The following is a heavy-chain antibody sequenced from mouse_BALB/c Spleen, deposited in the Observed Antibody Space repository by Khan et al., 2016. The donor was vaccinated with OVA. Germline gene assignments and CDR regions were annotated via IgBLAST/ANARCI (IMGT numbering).Heavy chain of an antibody. CDR2: IWSDGST. V-gene: IGHV2-6*02. D-gene: IGHD2-3*01. CDR1: GFSLTSYG. Sequence: VELVESGPGLVAPSQSLSITCTVSGFSLTSYGIHWVRQPPGKGLEWLVVIWSDGSTNYNSVLNSRLSISKDNSKSQVFLKMNSLHTDDTTIYYCARWFDGYSSLYAMDYWGQGTSVTVSS. J-gene: IGHJ4*01. CDR3: ARWFDGYSSLYAMDY.